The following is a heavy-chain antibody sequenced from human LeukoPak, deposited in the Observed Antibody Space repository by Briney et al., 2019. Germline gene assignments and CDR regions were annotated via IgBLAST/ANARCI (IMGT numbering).Heavy chain of an antibody. CDR1: GFTFSSYA. Sequence: GGSLRLSCAASGFTFSSYAMSWVRQAPGKGLEWVSAISGSGGSTYYADSVKGRFTISRDNSKNTLYLQMNSLRAEDTAVYYCAKEVTAYYYDSSGYGLFDYWGQGTLVTVSS. CDR3: AKEVTAYYYDSSGYGLFDY. V-gene: IGHV3-23*01. D-gene: IGHD3-22*01. J-gene: IGHJ4*02. CDR2: ISGSGGST.